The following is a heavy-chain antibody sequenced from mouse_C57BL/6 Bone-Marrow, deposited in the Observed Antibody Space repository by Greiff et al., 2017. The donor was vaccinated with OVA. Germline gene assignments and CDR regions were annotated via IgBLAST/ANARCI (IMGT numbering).Heavy chain of an antibody. V-gene: IGHV1-64*01. J-gene: IGHJ4*01. CDR2: IHPNSGST. D-gene: IGHD2-12*01. Sequence: QVQLKQPGAELVKPGASVKLSCKASGYTFTSYWMHWVKQRPGQGLEWIGMIHPNSGSTNYNEKFKSKATLTVDKSSSTAYMQLSSLTSEDSAVYYCARGYSPPHYYAMDYWGQGTSVTVSS. CDR3: ARGYSPPHYYAMDY. CDR1: GYTFTSYW.